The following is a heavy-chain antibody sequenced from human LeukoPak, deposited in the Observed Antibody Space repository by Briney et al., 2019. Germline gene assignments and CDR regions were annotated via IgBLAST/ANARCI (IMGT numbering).Heavy chain of an antibody. Sequence: PGGSLRLSCTTSQFTFRNYEVNWVRQAPGKGLEWISFTGSSTIQYADPVTGRFTISRDNAKNSLYLQMNSLRVEDTAVYYCASSKWFYFDSWGQGTLVTVSS. CDR1: QFTFRNYE. D-gene: IGHD3-22*01. J-gene: IGHJ4*02. CDR2: TGSSTI. V-gene: IGHV3-48*03. CDR3: ASSKWFYFDS.